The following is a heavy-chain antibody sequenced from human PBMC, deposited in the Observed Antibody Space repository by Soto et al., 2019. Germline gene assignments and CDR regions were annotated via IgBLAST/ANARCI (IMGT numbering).Heavy chain of an antibody. J-gene: IGHJ6*02. CDR2: ISYDGSNK. CDR3: AKDKQWLVLDYYGMDV. D-gene: IGHD6-19*01. V-gene: IGHV3-30*18. CDR1: GFTFSSYG. Sequence: GGSLRLSCAASGFTFSSYGMHWVRQAPGKGLEWVAVISYDGSNKYYADSVKGRFTISRDNSKNTLYLQMNSLRAEDTAVYYCAKDKQWLVLDYYGMDVWGQGTTVTVSS.